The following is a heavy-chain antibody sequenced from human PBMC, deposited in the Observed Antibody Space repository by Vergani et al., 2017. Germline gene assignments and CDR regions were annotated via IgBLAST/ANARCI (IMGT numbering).Heavy chain of an antibody. J-gene: IGHJ4*02. D-gene: IGHD2-15*01. CDR3: ARGSCLGGSCYKPRVDY. Sequence: QVQLQESGPVLVKPSQTLSLPCTVSGCPINSHNYYWSWIRQPAGKGLGWIGLIHTSGSTNYNPSLKSRVTMSEDTSKNQFSLNLTSVTAADTAVYFCARGSCLGGSCYKPRVDYWGQGILVTVSS. V-gene: IGHV4-61*02. CDR2: IHTSGST. CDR1: GCPINSHNYY.